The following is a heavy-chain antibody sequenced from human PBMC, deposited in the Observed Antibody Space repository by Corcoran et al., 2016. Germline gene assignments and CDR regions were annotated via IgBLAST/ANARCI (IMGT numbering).Heavy chain of an antibody. D-gene: IGHD2-2*01. CDR2: IDPSDSYT. Sequence: EVQLVQSGAEVKKPGESLRISCKGSGYSFTSYWISWVRQMPGKGLEWMGRIDPSDSYTNYSPSFQGHVTISADKSLSTAYLQWSSLKASDTAMYYCARRPTGYCSSTSCFDHGMDVWGQGTTVTVSS. V-gene: IGHV5-10-1*03. J-gene: IGHJ6*02. CDR3: ARRPTGYCSSTSCFDHGMDV. CDR1: GYSFTSYW.